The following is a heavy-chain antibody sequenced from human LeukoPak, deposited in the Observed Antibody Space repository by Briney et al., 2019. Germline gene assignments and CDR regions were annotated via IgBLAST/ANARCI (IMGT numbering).Heavy chain of an antibody. J-gene: IGHJ3*02. CDR2: TSSSDAGT. D-gene: IGHD5-12*01. Sequence: GGSLRLSCAASGFPLSSHAMSWVRQAPGKGLEWVSATSSSDAGTYYADSVKGRFTISRDNAKNSLDLQMNSLRAEDTAVYYCARSGRGYDDAFDIWGQGTMVTVSS. V-gene: IGHV3-23*01. CDR3: ARSGRGYDDAFDI. CDR1: GFPLSSHA.